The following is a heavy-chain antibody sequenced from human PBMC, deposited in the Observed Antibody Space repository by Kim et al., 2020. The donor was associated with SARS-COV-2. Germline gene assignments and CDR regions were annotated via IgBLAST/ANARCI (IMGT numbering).Heavy chain of an antibody. CDR1: GFTFSNYG. CDR2: TWFDGSKK. Sequence: GGSLRLSCAASGFTFSNYGMHWVRQAPGKGLEWVAVTWFDGSKKYYADSVRGRFTISKDNSKNTLYLQMNSLRAEDTAVYYCARWFGDRVYGMXAWGRGTTVIVSS. J-gene: IGHJ6*02. V-gene: IGHV3-33*08. D-gene: IGHD3-10*01. CDR3: ARWFGDRVYGMXA.